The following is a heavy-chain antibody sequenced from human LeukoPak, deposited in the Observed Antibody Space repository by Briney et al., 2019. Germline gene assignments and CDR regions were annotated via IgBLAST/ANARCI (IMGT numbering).Heavy chain of an antibody. CDR2: ISSSGSTI. CDR3: AREDMGYCGGGSCYRAWFDP. Sequence: PGGSLRLSCAASGFTFSSYEMNWVRQAPGKGLEWVSYISSSGSTIYYADSVKGRFTISRDNAKNSLYLQMNSLRAEDTAVYYCAREDMGYCGGGSCYRAWFDPWGQGTLVTVSS. J-gene: IGHJ5*02. D-gene: IGHD2-15*01. CDR1: GFTFSSYE. V-gene: IGHV3-48*03.